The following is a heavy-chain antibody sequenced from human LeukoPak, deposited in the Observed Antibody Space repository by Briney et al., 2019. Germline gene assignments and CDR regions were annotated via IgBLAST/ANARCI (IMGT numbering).Heavy chain of an antibody. Sequence: ASVKVSCKASGYTFTVYHMHWVRQAPGQGHEWMGWINPNGGGTKYAPNFQDRVTMTTDKSISTVYMELTSLRSDDTAVYYCARDPSSSYYLDYWGQGTLVTVSS. D-gene: IGHD6-6*01. CDR1: GYTFTVYH. J-gene: IGHJ4*02. CDR3: ARDPSSSYYLDY. CDR2: INPNGGGT. V-gene: IGHV1-2*02.